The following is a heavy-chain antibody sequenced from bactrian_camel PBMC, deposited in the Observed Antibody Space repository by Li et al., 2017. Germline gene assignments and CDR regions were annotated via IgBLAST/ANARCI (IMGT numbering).Heavy chain of an antibody. Sequence: VQLVESGGGSVQAGGSLRLSCAASGYTYNRYCMGWFRQAPGKEREGVALFASDGSTTYADSVKGRFTISKEGAKTTIHLQMDSLKPEDTALYYCAADWACDATLEDLTLLDYWGQGTQVTVS. CDR3: AADWACDATLEDLTLLDY. V-gene: IGHV3S53*01. CDR2: FASDGST. D-gene: IGHD4*01. CDR1: GYTYNRYC. J-gene: IGHJ4*01.